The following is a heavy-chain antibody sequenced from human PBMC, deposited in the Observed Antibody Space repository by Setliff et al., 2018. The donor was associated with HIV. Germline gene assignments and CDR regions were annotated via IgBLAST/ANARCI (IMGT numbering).Heavy chain of an antibody. CDR3: ARGTTVVMGDDVDNYHYSYLDV. CDR1: GYTFTGHY. Sequence: SGYTFTGHYIHWVRQAPGQGLEWMGRIYPSSGGTNFAQKFRGRVTMTRDTSISTAYMELSRLTSDDTAMYYCARGTTVVMGDDVDNYHYSYLDVWGKGTTVTVSS. D-gene: IGHD4-17*01. J-gene: IGHJ6*03. CDR2: IYPSSGGT. V-gene: IGHV1-2*06.